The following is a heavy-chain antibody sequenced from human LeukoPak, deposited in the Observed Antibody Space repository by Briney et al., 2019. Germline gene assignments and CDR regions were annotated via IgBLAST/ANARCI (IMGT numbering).Heavy chain of an antibody. CDR1: GLTVNNMY. V-gene: IGHV3-53*01. D-gene: IGHD4-17*01. CDR2: IYNGGTI. J-gene: IGHJ4*02. CDR3: SRDPGTTGGRYLYS. Sequence: GGSLRLSCAASGLTVNNMYVTWVRQAPGKGLEWISTIYNGGTIYYADSVKGRFTISTDNSKNTLNLQMNGLTADDTAVYYCSRDPGTTGGRYLYSWGPGTLVTVSS.